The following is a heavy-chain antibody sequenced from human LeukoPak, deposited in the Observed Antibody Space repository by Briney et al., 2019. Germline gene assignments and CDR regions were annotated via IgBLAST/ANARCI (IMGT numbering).Heavy chain of an antibody. CDR1: GFTFSSYG. CDR2: INSDGSST. D-gene: IGHD1-14*01. CDR3: STGSGHAFDI. J-gene: IGHJ3*02. V-gene: IGHV3-74*01. Sequence: GGSLRLSCAASGFTFSSYGMHWVGEVQGKGLVLVSRINSDGSSTSYEDSVKGRFTISRDNAKNTLYVQMNSLRAEDTAVYCCSTGSGHAFDIWGRGTMVTVSS.